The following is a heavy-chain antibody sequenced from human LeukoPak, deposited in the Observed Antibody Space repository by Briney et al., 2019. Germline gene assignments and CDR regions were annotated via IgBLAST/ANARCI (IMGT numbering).Heavy chain of an antibody. Sequence: WGSLRLSCAASGFTFSSYAMSWVRQAPGKGLELVSGISGSGGTTYYADSVKGRFTISRDNSKNTLYLQLNSLRAEDTAIYYCAKDLTYYYDSTGYYFDYWGQGTLVTVSS. V-gene: IGHV3-23*01. CDR3: AKDLTYYYDSTGYYFDY. D-gene: IGHD3-22*01. J-gene: IGHJ4*02. CDR2: ISGSGGTT. CDR1: GFTFSSYA.